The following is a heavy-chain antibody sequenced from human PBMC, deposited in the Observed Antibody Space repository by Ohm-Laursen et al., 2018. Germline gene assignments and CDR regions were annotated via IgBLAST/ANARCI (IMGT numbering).Heavy chain of an antibody. CDR1: GGSISSYY. J-gene: IGHJ6*02. D-gene: IGHD3-10*01. CDR2: IYTSGST. CDR3: ARDPRRLLWFGESTLEYGMDV. V-gene: IGHV4-4*07. Sequence: SDTLSLTCTVSGGSISSYYWSWIRQPAGKGLEWIGRIYTSGSTNYNPSLKSRVTMSVDTSKNQFSLKLSSVTAADTAVYYCARDPRRLLWFGESTLEYGMDVWGQGTTVTVSS.